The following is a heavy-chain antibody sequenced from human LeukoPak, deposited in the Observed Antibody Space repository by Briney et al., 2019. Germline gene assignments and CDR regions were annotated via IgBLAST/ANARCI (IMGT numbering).Heavy chain of an antibody. J-gene: IGHJ4*02. CDR3: ARKSKPRGLDY. D-gene: IGHD3-16*01. V-gene: IGHV3-23*01. CDR1: GFILSSFA. CDR2: ISSPGGNT. Sequence: PGGSLRLSCTSSGFILSSFAMSWVRQAPGKGLEWVSSISSPGGNTYYADSVKGRFTISRDNAKNSLYLQMNSLRAEDTAVYYCARKSKPRGLDYWGQGTLVTVSS.